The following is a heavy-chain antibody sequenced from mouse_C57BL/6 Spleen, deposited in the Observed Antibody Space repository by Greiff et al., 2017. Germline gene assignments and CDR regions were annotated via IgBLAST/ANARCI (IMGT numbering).Heavy chain of an antibody. CDR3: ARGGLGRGYFDV. D-gene: IGHD4-1*01. V-gene: IGHV1-59*01. Sequence: VQLQQPGAELVRPGTSVKLSCKASGYTFTSYWMHWVKQRPGQGLEWIGVIDPSDSYTNYNQKFKGKATLTVDTSSSTAYMQLSSLTSEDSAVYYCARGGLGRGYFDVWGTGTTVTVSS. CDR2: IDPSDSYT. CDR1: GYTFTSYW. J-gene: IGHJ1*03.